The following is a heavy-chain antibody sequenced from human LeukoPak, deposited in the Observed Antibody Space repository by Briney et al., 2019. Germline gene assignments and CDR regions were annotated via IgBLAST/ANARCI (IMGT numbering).Heavy chain of an antibody. Sequence: QSGGSLRLSCAVSGITLSNYGMSWVRQAPGKGLEWVAGISDSGGRTNYADSVKGRFTISRDNSKNTLNLQMNSLRAEDTAVYYCAKQDTAMVTAAVFDYWGQGTLVTVSS. D-gene: IGHD5-18*01. CDR2: ISDSGGRT. CDR1: GITLSNYG. J-gene: IGHJ4*02. CDR3: AKQDTAMVTAAVFDY. V-gene: IGHV3-23*01.